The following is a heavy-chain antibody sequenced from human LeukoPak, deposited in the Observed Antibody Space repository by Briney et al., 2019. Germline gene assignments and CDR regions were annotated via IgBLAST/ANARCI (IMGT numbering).Heavy chain of an antibody. CDR3: AVREPVVPAAMWGGVDY. D-gene: IGHD2-2*01. V-gene: IGHV1-69*06. CDR2: IIPIFGTA. J-gene: IGHJ4*02. Sequence: ASVKVSCKASGGTFSSYAISWVRQAPGQGLEWMGEIIPIFGTANYAQKFQGRVTITADKSTSTAYMELSSLRSEDTAVYYCAVREPVVPAAMWGGVDYWGQGTLVTVSS. CDR1: GGTFSSYA.